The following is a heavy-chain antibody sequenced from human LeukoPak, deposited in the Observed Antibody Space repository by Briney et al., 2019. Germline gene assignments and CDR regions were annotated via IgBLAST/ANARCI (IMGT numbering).Heavy chain of an antibody. V-gene: IGHV3-30*18. Sequence: PGGSLRLSCAASGFTFSSYGMHWVRQAPGKGLEWVAVISYDGSNKYYADSVKGRFTISRDNSKNTLYLQMNSLRAEDTAVYYCAKVQLWLQSPLDYWGQGTLVSVSS. D-gene: IGHD5-18*01. CDR2: ISYDGSNK. CDR1: GFTFSSYG. J-gene: IGHJ4*02. CDR3: AKVQLWLQSPLDY.